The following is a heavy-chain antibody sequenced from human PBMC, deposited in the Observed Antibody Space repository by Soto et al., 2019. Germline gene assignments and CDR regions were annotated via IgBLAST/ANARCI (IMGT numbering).Heavy chain of an antibody. D-gene: IGHD3-9*01. CDR2: ISYDGSNK. CDR1: GFTFSDYF. CDR3: ARALDYITLTGCSAY. V-gene: IGHV3-30-3*01. Sequence: GGSLRLSCAASGFTFSDYFMHWVRQAPGKGLEWVSFISYDGSNKDYADSVKGRFTISRDNSKDTLYLQMDSLRTEDTAMYYCARALDYITLTGCSAYWGQGTLVTVSS. J-gene: IGHJ4*02.